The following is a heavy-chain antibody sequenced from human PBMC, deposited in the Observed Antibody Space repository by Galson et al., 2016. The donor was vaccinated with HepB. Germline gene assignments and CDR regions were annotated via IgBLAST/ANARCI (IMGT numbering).Heavy chain of an antibody. CDR3: ARELYPTEQLLWFRKLLKY. Sequence: SVKVSCKASGYTFSTYAMHWVRQAPGQRLEWMGWINAGNGNTKYSQKFQGRVTITRDTAASTAYMELSSLRSEDTAVYYCARELYPTEQLLWFRKLLKYWGQGTLVTVSS. J-gene: IGHJ4*02. D-gene: IGHD3-10*01. CDR1: GYTFSTYA. V-gene: IGHV1-3*01. CDR2: INAGNGNT.